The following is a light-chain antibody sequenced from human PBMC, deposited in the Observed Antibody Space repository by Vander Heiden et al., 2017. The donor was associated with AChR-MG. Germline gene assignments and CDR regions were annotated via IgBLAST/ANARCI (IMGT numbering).Light chain of an antibody. CDR2: AAS. J-gene: IGKJ4*01. V-gene: IGKV1-9*01. Sequence: IQLTQSRSSLLASVGHRVTITCRARQGISSYLAWYQQKPGKATKHLIYAASTLQSGVPSRFSGSGSGTDFTLTISSLQPEDFATYYCQQRNSYPLTFGGGTKMEIK. CDR3: QQRNSYPLT. CDR1: QGISSY.